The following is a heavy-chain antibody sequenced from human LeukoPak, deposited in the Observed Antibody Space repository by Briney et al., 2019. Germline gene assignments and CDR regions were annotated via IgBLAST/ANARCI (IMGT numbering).Heavy chain of an antibody. Sequence: ASVKVSCKASGYTFTGYYLHWVRQAPGQGLELMGWINPNNGGTNYAQKFQGRVTMTSDTSISTAYMELSRLRSDDTAVYYCARGIYAGAATGFQHWGQGTLGTVSS. CDR3: ARGIYAGAATGFQH. J-gene: IGHJ1*01. CDR1: GYTFTGYY. V-gene: IGHV1-2*02. D-gene: IGHD2-15*01. CDR2: INPNNGGT.